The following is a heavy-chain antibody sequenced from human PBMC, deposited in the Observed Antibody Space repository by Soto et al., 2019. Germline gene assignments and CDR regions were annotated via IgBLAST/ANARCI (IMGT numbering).Heavy chain of an antibody. CDR2: INPSGGST. CDR3: ARDAVYDYVSGQTYYFDY. J-gene: IGHJ4*02. V-gene: IGHV1-46*01. CDR1: GYTFTSYY. D-gene: IGHD3-16*01. Sequence: ASVKVSCKASGYTFTSYYMHWVRQAPGQGLEWMGIINPSGGSTSYAQKFQGRVTMTRDTSTSTVYMELSSLRSEDTAVYYCARDAVYDYVSGQTYYFDYWGQGTLVTVSS.